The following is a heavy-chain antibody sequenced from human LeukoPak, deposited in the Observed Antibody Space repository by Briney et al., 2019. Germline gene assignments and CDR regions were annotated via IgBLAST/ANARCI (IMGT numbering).Heavy chain of an antibody. CDR1: GFTFSSYS. CDR3: ARAKYCSGAACFSYYYYGMDV. V-gene: IGHV3-21*01. J-gene: IGHJ6*02. CDR2: ISSSGSLI. Sequence: PGGSLRLSCAASGFTFSSYSMNGVRQVPGKGLEWVSSISSSGSLIYYADSLRGRFTISRDNAKNSLFLQMDSLTVEDTAVYYCARAKYCSGAACFSYYYYGMDVWGQGTTVTVSS. D-gene: IGHD2-15*01.